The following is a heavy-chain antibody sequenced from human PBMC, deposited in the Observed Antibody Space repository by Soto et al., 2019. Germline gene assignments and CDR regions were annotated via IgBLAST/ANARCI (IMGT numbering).Heavy chain of an antibody. CDR2: TYYRSKWYY. Sequence: SQTLSLTCAITGDSVSSNSAGWSWVRQSPSRGLEWLGRTYYRSKWYYEYAVSVRSRITNNPDTSKNQYSLQLNSVTPEDTAVYFCARGEQYSGRIFDYWGQGTLVTVSS. D-gene: IGHD1-26*01. J-gene: IGHJ4*01. V-gene: IGHV6-1*01. CDR1: GDSVSSNSAG. CDR3: ARGEQYSGRIFDY.